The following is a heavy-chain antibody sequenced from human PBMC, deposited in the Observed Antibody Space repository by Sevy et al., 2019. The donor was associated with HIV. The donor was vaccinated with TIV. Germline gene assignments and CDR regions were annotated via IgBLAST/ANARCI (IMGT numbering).Heavy chain of an antibody. Sequence: AESLSLTCTVSDGSMSSYYWSWIRQPPGKGLEWIGYIYYNGNTNYNPSLESRVTMSIHTSMKQFSLKLRSVTAADTAMYYCARGTRDRYNLYFDSWGQGTLVHVSS. CDR2: IYYNGNT. V-gene: IGHV4-59*01. CDR3: ARGTRDRYNLYFDS. D-gene: IGHD1-1*01. J-gene: IGHJ4*02. CDR1: DGSMSSYY.